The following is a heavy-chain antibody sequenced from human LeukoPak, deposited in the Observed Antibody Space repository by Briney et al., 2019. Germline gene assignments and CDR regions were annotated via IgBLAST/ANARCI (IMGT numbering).Heavy chain of an antibody. CDR2: FDPEDGET. CDR1: GYTLTELS. CDR3: ATDNPGYSTSWYGAFDI. D-gene: IGHD6-13*01. J-gene: IGHJ3*02. V-gene: IGHV1-24*01. Sequence: GASVKVSCKVSGYTLTELSMHWVRQAPGKGLEWMRGFDPEDGETIYAQKFQGRVIMTEDTSTDTAYMELSSLRSEDTAVYYCATDNPGYSTSWYGAFDIWGQGTMVTVSS.